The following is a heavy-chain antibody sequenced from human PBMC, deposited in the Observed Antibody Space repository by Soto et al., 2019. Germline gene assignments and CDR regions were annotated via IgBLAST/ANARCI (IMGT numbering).Heavy chain of an antibody. CDR3: AKGRYGDYGMGNNWYFDL. V-gene: IGHV3-9*01. D-gene: IGHD4-17*01. J-gene: IGHJ2*01. CDR2: ISWISGSI. Sequence: VQLVASGGCLVQPGRSLRLSCAASGFTFDDYAMHWVRQAPGKGLEWVSGISWISGSIGDAESVKGRFPISRDNAKNSLYLQMNSLRAEDTALYYCAKGRYGDYGMGNNWYFDLWGRGTLVTVSS. CDR1: GFTFDDYA.